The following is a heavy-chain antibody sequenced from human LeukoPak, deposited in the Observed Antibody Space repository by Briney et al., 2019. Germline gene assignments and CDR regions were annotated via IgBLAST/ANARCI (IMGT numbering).Heavy chain of an antibody. CDR1: GFTFSSYS. D-gene: IGHD3-22*01. J-gene: IGHJ4*02. Sequence: PGGSLRLSCAASGFTFSSYSMNWVRQAPGKGLEWVSSISRSSSYIYYADSVKGRFTISRDNAKNSLYLQMNSLRAEDTAVYYCARDRWYYYSSAPYYFAYWGQGTLDTVSA. CDR3: ARDRWYYYSSAPYYFAY. V-gene: IGHV3-21*01. CDR2: ISRSSSYI.